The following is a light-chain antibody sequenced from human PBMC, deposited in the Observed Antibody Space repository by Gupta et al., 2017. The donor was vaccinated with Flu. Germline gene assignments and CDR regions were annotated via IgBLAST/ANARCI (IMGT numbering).Light chain of an antibody. J-gene: IGLJ2*01. Sequence: QSVLTQPPSVSGAPGQTVTISCTGSSSNTETRYDVHWYQQLPRTAPKLLIYGNTNRPSGVPDRFSGSKSGTPASLVITGLQAEDEADYYCQSYDSSRGGSKVFGGGTKLTVL. CDR1: SSNTETRYD. V-gene: IGLV1-40*01. CDR3: QSYDSSRGGSKV. CDR2: GNT.